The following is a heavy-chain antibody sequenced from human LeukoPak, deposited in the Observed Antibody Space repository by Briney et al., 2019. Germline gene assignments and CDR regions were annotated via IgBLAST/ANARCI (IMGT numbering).Heavy chain of an antibody. CDR3: ARWGHQRGPNAFDI. Sequence: SETLSLTCTVSGGSISSYYWSWLRQPPGKGLEWIGYIYYSGSTNYNPSLKSRVTISVDTSKNQFSLKLSSVTAADTAVYYCARWGHQRGPNAFDIWGQGTMVTVSS. CDR2: IYYSGST. V-gene: IGHV4-59*01. J-gene: IGHJ3*02. D-gene: IGHD7-27*01. CDR1: GGSISSYY.